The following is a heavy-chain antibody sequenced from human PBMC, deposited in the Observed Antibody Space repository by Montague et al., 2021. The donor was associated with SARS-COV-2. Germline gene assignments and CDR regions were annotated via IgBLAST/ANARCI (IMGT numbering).Heavy chain of an antibody. Sequence: SETLSLTCAVSGGSISIDNYSWNWIRQPPGKGLEWIGYIYYSGSTNYNPSLKSRVSMSLDTSKNHFSLRLSAVTAADTARYYCARAQNICFIANCVNYFDLWGLGALVTVSS. J-gene: IGHJ4*02. CDR2: IYYSGST. CDR3: ARAQNICFIANCVNYFDL. CDR1: GGSISIDNYS. D-gene: IGHD2-15*01. V-gene: IGHV4-61*03.